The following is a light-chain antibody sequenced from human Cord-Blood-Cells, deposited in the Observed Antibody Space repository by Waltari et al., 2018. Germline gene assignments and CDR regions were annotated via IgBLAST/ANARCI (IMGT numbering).Light chain of an antibody. Sequence: EIVMTQSPATLSVSPGERATLSCRASQSVSSNLAWYQQKPGQAPRLLIYGASTRATGIPARLSGSGSGTEFTLTISSLQSEDFAVYYCQQYNNWPRGTFGQGTKVEIK. CDR2: GAS. V-gene: IGKV3-15*01. CDR3: QQYNNWPRGT. CDR1: QSVSSN. J-gene: IGKJ1*01.